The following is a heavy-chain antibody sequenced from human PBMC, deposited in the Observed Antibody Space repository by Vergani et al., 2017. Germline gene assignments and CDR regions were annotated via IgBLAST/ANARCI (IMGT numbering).Heavy chain of an antibody. CDR2: IYPGDSDT. J-gene: IGHJ4*02. V-gene: IGHV5-51*01. CDR3: AASSRWLRFLFDY. D-gene: IGHD5-12*01. Sequence: EVQLVQSGAEVKTPGESLTISCKGSGYSFTSYWIGWVRQMPGKGLEWMGIIYPGDSDTRYSPSFQGQVTISADNSISTAYLQWSSLKASDTAMYYCAASSRWLRFLFDYWGQGTLVTGSS. CDR1: GYSFTSYW.